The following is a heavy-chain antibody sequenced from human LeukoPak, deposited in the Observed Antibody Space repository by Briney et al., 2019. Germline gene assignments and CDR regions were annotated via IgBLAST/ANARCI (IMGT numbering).Heavy chain of an antibody. CDR2: ISGSGDST. Sequence: PGGSLRLSCAASGFTFSSYGMSWVRQAPGKGLEWVSAISGSGDSTYYADSVKGRFTISRDNSKNTVSLQMESLRAEDTALYYCAKDYAVGSIDYWGQGTLVTVSS. CDR3: AKDYAVGSIDY. CDR1: GFTFSSYG. D-gene: IGHD3-16*01. V-gene: IGHV3-23*01. J-gene: IGHJ4*02.